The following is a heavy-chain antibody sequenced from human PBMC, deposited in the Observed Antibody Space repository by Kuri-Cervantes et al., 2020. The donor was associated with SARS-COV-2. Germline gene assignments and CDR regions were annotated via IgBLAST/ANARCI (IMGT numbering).Heavy chain of an antibody. CDR3: ARDLLAGRRDFDY. Sequence: SETLSLTCAISGDSVSSNSASWNWIRQSPSRGLEWLGRTLFKSKWSFDYAVSMRSRITISPDTSRNQFSLQLNSVTPDDTAVYYCARDLLAGRRDFDYWGQGNLVTVSS. J-gene: IGHJ4*02. CDR1: GDSVSSNSAS. V-gene: IGHV6-1*01. CDR2: TLFKSKWSF.